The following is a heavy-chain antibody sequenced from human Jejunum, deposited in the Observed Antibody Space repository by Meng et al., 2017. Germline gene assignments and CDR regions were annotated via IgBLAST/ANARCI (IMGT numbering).Heavy chain of an antibody. V-gene: IGHV4-4*02. D-gene: IGHD2-21*02. CDR1: SDSISSANW. CDR2: IYHSGAT. Sequence: VWLRSPGQGLGKHSGILSLTCAVSSDSISSANWWIWCRQPPGKGLEWIGAIYHSGATYDNPSLMSRLTMSVDKSKNQFSLNLTSVTAADTAVYYCARKISPVSAIYWGQGTLVTVSS. J-gene: IGHJ4*02. CDR3: ARKISPVSAIY.